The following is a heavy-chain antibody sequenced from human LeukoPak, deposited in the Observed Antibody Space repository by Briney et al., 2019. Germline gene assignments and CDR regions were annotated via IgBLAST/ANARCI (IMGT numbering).Heavy chain of an antibody. J-gene: IGHJ3*02. V-gene: IGHV4-39*01. CDR2: IYYSGST. Sequence: SETLSLTRTFSGGSLSISSYYWGWIRQPPGKGLEWIRSIYYSGSTYYNPSLTRRVTISVDTSKNTFSLKLSSVTAAETAVYYCARWDSGSNWLRAFDIWGQGTMVTVSS. CDR3: ARWDSGSNWLRAFDI. CDR1: GGSLSISSYY. D-gene: IGHD1-26*01.